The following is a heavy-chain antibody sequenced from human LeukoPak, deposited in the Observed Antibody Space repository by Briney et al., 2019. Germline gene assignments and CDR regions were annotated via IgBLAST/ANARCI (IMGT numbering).Heavy chain of an antibody. J-gene: IGHJ5*02. D-gene: IGHD3-16*02. CDR3: ATTGIMITFGGVIVKPAGFDP. CDR2: FDPEDGET. CDR1: GYTLTELS. V-gene: IGHV1-24*01. Sequence: ASVKVSCKVSGYTLTELSMHWVRQAPGKGLEWMGGFDPEDGETVYAQKFQGRVTMTEDTSTDTAYMELSSLRSEDTAVYYCATTGIMITFGGVIVKPAGFDPWGQGTLVTVSS.